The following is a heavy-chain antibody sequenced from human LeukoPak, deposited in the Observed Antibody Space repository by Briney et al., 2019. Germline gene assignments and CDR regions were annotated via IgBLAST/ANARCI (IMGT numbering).Heavy chain of an antibody. CDR2: ISGSGNTI. V-gene: IGHV3-48*03. CDR1: GFTFSSYE. Sequence: GGSLRLSCAASGFTFSSYEMNWVRQAPGEGLEWVSYISGSGNTIYYADSVKGRFTISRDNANNSLYLQMNSLRAEDTALYYCARIPYTFYRDWFDPWGQGTLVTVSS. D-gene: IGHD3-16*01. CDR3: ARIPYTFYRDWFDP. J-gene: IGHJ5*02.